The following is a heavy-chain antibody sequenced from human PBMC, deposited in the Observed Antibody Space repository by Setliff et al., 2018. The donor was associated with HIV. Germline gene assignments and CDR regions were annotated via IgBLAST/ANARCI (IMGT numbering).Heavy chain of an antibody. CDR1: GFPFITYN. J-gene: IGHJ4*02. CDR2: ITITGSSI. Sequence: AGGSLRLSCAASGFPFITYNMNWVRQAPGKGLEWASYITITGSSIYYADSVKGRFTISRDNAKNSLYLQMNSLRAEDTAVYYCARGGPYGDYWGQGTLVTVSS. CDR3: ARGGPYGDY. V-gene: IGHV3-48*01. D-gene: IGHD3-16*01.